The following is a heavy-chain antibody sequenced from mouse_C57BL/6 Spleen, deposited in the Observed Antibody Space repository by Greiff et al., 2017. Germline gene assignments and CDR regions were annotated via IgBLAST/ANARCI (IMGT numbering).Heavy chain of an antibody. CDR1: GYTFTSYW. V-gene: IGHV1-52*01. Sequence: QVQLQQPGAELVRPGSSVKLSCKASGYTFTSYWMHWVKQRPIKGLEWIGNIDNSASETHYNQKFKDKATLTVDKSSSTAYMQLSSLTSEDSAVYYCARGSVVATDNYAMDYWGQGTSVTVSS. CDR3: ARGSVVATDNYAMDY. D-gene: IGHD1-1*01. CDR2: IDNSASET. J-gene: IGHJ4*01.